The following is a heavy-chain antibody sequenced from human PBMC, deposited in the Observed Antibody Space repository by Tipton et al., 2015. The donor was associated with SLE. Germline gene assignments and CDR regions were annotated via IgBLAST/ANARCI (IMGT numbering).Heavy chain of an antibody. D-gene: IGHD2-15*01. Sequence: QLVQSGGALVQPGGSLRLSCAASGFSFSGSAMHWVRQASGKGLEWIGRVRSKVNNYATEYAASVKGRFTISRDDSQNTAYLQMDSLKTEDTAMYYCCRSTRCSAGPCYGYYYMDVWGKGTTVIVSS. CDR3: CRSTRCSAGPCYGYYYMDV. V-gene: IGHV3-73*01. J-gene: IGHJ6*03. CDR2: VRSKVNNYAT. CDR1: GFSFSGSA.